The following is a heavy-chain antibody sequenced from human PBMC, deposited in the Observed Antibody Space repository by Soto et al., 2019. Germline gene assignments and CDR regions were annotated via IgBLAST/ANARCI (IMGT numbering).Heavy chain of an antibody. J-gene: IGHJ4*02. D-gene: IGHD2-2*01. Sequence: ASVKVSCKASGYTFTSYDINWVRQATGQGLEWMGWMNPNSGNTGYAQKFQGRVTMTRNTSISTASMELSSLRSEDTAVYYCARASYCSSTSCYPFDYWGQGTLVTVSS. V-gene: IGHV1-8*01. CDR1: GYTFTSYD. CDR3: ARASYCSSTSCYPFDY. CDR2: MNPNSGNT.